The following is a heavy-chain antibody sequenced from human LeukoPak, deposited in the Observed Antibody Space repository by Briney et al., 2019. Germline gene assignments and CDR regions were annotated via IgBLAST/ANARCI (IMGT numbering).Heavy chain of an antibody. J-gene: IGHJ4*02. CDR2: IYYSGST. CDR3: ARGKGYFDY. V-gene: IGHV4-59*01. Sequence: SETLSLTCTVSGGSISSYYWSWIRQPPGKGLEWIGYIYYSGSTNYNPSLKSRATISVDTSKNQFSLNLKSVTAADTAVYYCARGKGYFDYWGQGTLVTVSS. CDR1: GGSISSYY.